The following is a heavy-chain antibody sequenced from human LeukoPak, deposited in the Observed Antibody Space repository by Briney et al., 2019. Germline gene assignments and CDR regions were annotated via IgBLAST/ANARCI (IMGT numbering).Heavy chain of an antibody. J-gene: IGHJ3*02. Sequence: SETLSLTCAVNGGSFSGYYWNWIRQPPGKGLEWIGDITHTGSTNDNPSLAGRVTVSVDTSKNQFSLSLASVTAADTALYYCARGSPAADDAFDIWGQGTRVTVSS. V-gene: IGHV4-34*01. D-gene: IGHD6-13*01. CDR1: GGSFSGYY. CDR3: ARGSPAADDAFDI. CDR2: ITHTGST.